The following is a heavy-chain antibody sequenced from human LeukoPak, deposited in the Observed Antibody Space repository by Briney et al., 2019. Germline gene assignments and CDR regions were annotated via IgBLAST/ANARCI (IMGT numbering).Heavy chain of an antibody. D-gene: IGHD6-13*01. CDR2: IYSGGST. CDR1: GFTVSSNY. V-gene: IGHV3-53*01. J-gene: IGHJ4*02. Sequence: GGSLRLSCAASGFTVSSNYMSWVRQAPGKGLEWVSGIYSGGSTYYADSVKGRFTISRDNSNNTLYLQMNSLRAEDTAVYYCARGAAAGPRTYYFDYWGQGTLVTVSS. CDR3: ARGAAAGPRTYYFDY.